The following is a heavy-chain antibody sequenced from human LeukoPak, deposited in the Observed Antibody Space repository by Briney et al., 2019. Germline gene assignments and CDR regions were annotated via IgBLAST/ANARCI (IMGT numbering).Heavy chain of an antibody. J-gene: IGHJ4*02. V-gene: IGHV3-74*01. CDR1: GFTFSRFW. CDR3: AKDRGGGSGSSVVFDS. D-gene: IGHD3-10*01. Sequence: PGGSLRLSCAASGFTFSRFWMHWVRQAPGKGLVWVSRINTDGSNTIYADSVKGRFTISRDNSKNALYLQMNSLRADDTAVYYCAKDRGGGSGSSVVFDSWGQGTLVTVSS. CDR2: INTDGSNT.